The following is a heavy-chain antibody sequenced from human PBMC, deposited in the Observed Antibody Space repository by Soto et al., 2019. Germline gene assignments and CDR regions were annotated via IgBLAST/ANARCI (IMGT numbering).Heavy chain of an antibody. D-gene: IGHD6-6*01. J-gene: IGHJ6*03. V-gene: IGHV1-18*01. CDR1: GYTFTNYG. Sequence: QVQLLQSGAEVKKPGASVKVSCKASGYTFTNYGITWVRQAPGQGLEWMGWISAYNGDTHYTQRLQGRVTMTTATSTSTAHMELRGLRSDDTAVYYCARVPQLVGSVCDSMDRWGKGTTGTVS. CDR3: ARVPQLVGSVCDSMDR. CDR2: ISAYNGDT.